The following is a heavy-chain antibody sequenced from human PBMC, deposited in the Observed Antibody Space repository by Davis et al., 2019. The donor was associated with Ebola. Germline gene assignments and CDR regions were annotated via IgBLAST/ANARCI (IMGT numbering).Heavy chain of an antibody. V-gene: IGHV3-23*01. CDR3: AKDQVSDSYSYYFDH. CDR2: IIGSSETT. CDR1: GFTFSDYA. J-gene: IGHJ4*02. Sequence: PGGSLRLSCAASGFTFSDYAMSWVRQAPGKGLEWVAGIIGSSETTYHADSVKGRFTISRDNFKNTVYLQMNSLGAEDTAVYYCAKDQVSDSYSYYFDHWGQGARVTVSS. D-gene: IGHD3-10*01.